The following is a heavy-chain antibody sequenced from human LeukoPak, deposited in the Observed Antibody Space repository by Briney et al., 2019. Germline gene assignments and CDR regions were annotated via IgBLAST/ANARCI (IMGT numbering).Heavy chain of an antibody. CDR2: ISYDGSNK. CDR3: ARDLGRGSFLDY. Sequence: PGGSLTLSCAASGFTFSSYAMHWVRQAPGKGLEWVAVISYDGSNKYYADSVKGRFTISRDNSKNTLYLQMNSLRAEDTAVYYCARDLGRGSFLDYWGQGTLVTVSS. CDR1: GFTFSSYA. J-gene: IGHJ4*02. V-gene: IGHV3-30*01. D-gene: IGHD3-10*01.